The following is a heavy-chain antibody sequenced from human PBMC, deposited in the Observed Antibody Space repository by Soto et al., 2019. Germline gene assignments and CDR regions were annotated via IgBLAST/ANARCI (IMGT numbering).Heavy chain of an antibody. D-gene: IGHD3-9*01. CDR2: ISYDGRQK. J-gene: IGHJ4*02. CDR1: RFSFSRYA. Sequence: GGSLRLSCAASRFSFSRYAMHWVRQAPGKGLEWVAVISYDGRQKHYVDSVKGRFTISRDESDNTLYLQMNSLRPEDTAVYYCAKDGYFDTYYFDHCGQGTLVTVSS. V-gene: IGHV3-30*04. CDR3: AKDGYFDTYYFDH.